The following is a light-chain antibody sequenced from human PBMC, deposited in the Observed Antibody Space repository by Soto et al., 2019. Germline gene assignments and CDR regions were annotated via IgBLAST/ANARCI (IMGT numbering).Light chain of an antibody. CDR3: GAWDSSLTAVRV. Sequence: QSVLTQPPSVSAAPGQTVTISCSGSSSNIGNNYVSWYQQLPGTAPKLLIYDNDKRPSGIPDRFSGSRSGTSATLAITGLQTGDEADYYCGAWDSSLTAVRVFGGGTKVTVL. CDR1: SSNIGNNY. J-gene: IGLJ2*01. CDR2: DND. V-gene: IGLV1-51*01.